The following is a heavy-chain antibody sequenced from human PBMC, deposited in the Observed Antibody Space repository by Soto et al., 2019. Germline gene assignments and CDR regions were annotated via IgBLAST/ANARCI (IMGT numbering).Heavy chain of an antibody. D-gene: IGHD1-20*01. V-gene: IGHV3-49*03. CDR1: GFSFGDYA. J-gene: IGHJ6*02. CDR3: ARYTYTPRYSYYGMDV. CDR2: VRSKAFGGTT. Sequence: SLRLSCTTSGFSFGDYAMCWFRQAPGKGLEWVGVVRSKAFGGTTDYAASVKGRFDISRDDSKSIAYLQMNSVTTEDTAIYFCARYTYTPRYSYYGMDVWGHGTTVTVSS.